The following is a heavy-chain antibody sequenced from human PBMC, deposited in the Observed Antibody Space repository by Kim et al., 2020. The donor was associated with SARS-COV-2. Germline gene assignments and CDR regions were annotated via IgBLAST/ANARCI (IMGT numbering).Heavy chain of an antibody. J-gene: IGHJ3*02. D-gene: IGHD3-22*01. V-gene: IGHV3-23*01. Sequence: GGSLRLSCAASGFTFSSYGMTWVRQGPGKGLECVSVISVSGDITYNADSVKGRFTISRDNSKKTLYLQMNSLRAEDTAVYFCAKDPSGFTTIEDYASDIWGQGTMVTVS. CDR1: GFTFSSYG. CDR3: AKDPSGFTTIEDYASDI. CDR2: ISVSGDIT.